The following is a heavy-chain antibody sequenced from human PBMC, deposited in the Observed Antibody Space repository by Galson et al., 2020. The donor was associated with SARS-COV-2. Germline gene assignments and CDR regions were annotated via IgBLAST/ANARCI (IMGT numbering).Heavy chain of an antibody. CDR2: IKQDGSDR. CDR1: GFTFSNNW. D-gene: IGHD5-12*01. J-gene: IGHJ4*02. Sequence: PGGSLRLSCAASGFTFSNNWMSWVRQAPGKGLEWVANIKQDGSDRYYVDSVKGRFSISIDNAKNSLFLQMNSLRAEDTAVYYYARDQDGYNDFWGQGTLVTVSS. CDR3: ARDQDGYNDF. V-gene: IGHV3-7*01.